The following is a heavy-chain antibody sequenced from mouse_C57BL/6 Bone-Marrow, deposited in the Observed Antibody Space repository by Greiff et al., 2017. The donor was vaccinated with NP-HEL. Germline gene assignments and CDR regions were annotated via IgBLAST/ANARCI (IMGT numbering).Heavy chain of an antibody. Sequence: EVQRVESGGGLVKPGGSLKLSCAASGFTFSSYAMSWVRQTPEKRLEWVATISDGGSYTYYPDNVKGRFTISRDNAKNNLYLQMSHLKSEDTAMYYCARVITTVVAYYYAMDYWGQGTSVTVSS. CDR3: ARVITTVVAYYYAMDY. V-gene: IGHV5-4*01. CDR2: ISDGGSYT. CDR1: GFTFSSYA. J-gene: IGHJ4*01. D-gene: IGHD1-1*01.